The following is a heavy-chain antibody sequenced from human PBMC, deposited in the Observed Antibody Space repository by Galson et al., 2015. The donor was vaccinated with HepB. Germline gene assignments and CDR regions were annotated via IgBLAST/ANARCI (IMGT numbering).Heavy chain of an antibody. J-gene: IGHJ6*02. D-gene: IGHD4-23*01. Sequence: SLRLSCAASGFTVSSNYMSWVRQAPGKGLEWVSVIYSGGSTYYADSVKGRFTISRDNSKNTLYLQMNSLRAEDTAVYYCARDWYGGEPLPDYYYGMDVWGQGTTVTVSS. CDR1: GFTVSSNY. V-gene: IGHV3-66*01. CDR3: ARDWYGGEPLPDYYYGMDV. CDR2: IYSGGST.